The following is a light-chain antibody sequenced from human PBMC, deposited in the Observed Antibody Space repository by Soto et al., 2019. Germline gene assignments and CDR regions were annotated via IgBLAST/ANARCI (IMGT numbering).Light chain of an antibody. CDR1: SGHSSYA. J-gene: IGLJ2*01. CDR3: QTWGTGIRDVV. CDR2: LNSDGSH. Sequence: QLVLTQSPSASASLGASVKLTCTLSSGHSSYAIAWHQQQPEKGPRYLMKLNSDGSHSKGFGIPDRFSGSSPGAERYLTISSLQSQDEPDHYCQTWGTGIRDVVFGGGTKLTVL. V-gene: IGLV4-69*01.